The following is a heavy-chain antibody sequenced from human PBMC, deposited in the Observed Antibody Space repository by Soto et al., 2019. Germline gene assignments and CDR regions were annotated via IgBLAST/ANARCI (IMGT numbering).Heavy chain of an antibody. D-gene: IGHD2-2*01. CDR3: ARKSLGSTSRPNYWYFDL. V-gene: IGHV3-23*01. J-gene: IGHJ2*01. Sequence: EVQLLESGGALVQPGGSLRLSCAGSGFTFINYAMNWVRQAPGKGLEWVSSISGGGDAAFFPDSVRGRFTISRDNYKNTVTLQMNSLGVDDTAVYYCARKSLGSTSRPNYWYFDLWGRGTLVTVSS. CDR1: GFTFINYA. CDR2: ISGGGDAA.